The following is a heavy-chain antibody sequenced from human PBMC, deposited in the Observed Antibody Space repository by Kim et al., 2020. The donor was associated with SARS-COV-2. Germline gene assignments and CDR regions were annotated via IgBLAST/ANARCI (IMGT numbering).Heavy chain of an antibody. J-gene: IGHJ3*02. CDR3: DRVPGTPLAFWDAYD. D-gene: IGHD3-3*02. CDR1: GFSFSDSA. V-gene: IGHV3-73*01. CDR2: IRSKANNYAT. Sequence: GGSLRLSCAASGFSFSDSAMHWVRQASGKGLEWVGRIRSKANNYATTYAASGKGRFSISRDDATIAAYLQMNSLKTEDTDVYYCDRVPGTPLAFWDAYD.